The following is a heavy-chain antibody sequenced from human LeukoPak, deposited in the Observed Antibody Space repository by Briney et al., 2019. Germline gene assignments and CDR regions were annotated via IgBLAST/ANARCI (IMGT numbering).Heavy chain of an antibody. J-gene: IGHJ4*02. Sequence: GGSLRLSCVAFELTFSNYAMSWVRQAPGKGLEWVSAISASGDSTCYADSVKGRFTISRDNAKNSLFLQMNSLRAEDTAVYYCAREPRGYSYGLFDYWGQGTLVTVSS. D-gene: IGHD5-18*01. CDR3: AREPRGYSYGLFDY. CDR2: ISASGDST. CDR1: ELTFSNYA. V-gene: IGHV3-23*01.